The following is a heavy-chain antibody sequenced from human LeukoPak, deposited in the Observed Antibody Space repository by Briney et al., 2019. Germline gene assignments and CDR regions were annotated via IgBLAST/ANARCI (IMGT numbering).Heavy chain of an antibody. V-gene: IGHV3-43*02. J-gene: IGHJ6*02. CDR2: INGDSGRT. D-gene: IGHD3-22*01. Sequence: GGSLRLSCAASGFIFDDHAMYWVRQAPGKGLEWVSLINGDSGRTFYADSVKGRFTISRDNTKNSLYLQMNSLRTEDTALYYCAKDGESYYYDSGMDVWGQGTTVTVSS. CDR1: GFIFDDHA. CDR3: AKDGESYYYDSGMDV.